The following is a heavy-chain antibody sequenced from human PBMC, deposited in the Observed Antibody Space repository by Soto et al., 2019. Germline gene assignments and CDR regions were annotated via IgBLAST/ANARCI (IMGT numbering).Heavy chain of an antibody. Sequence: PGESLKISCKGSGYSFTSYWISWVRQMPGKGLEWMGRIDPSDSYTNYSPSFQGHVTISADKSISTAYLQWSSLKASDTAMYYCARHGDYDYYYYGMAVWGQGTTVTVS. V-gene: IGHV5-10-1*01. J-gene: IGHJ6*02. D-gene: IGHD4-17*01. CDR2: IDPSDSYT. CDR3: ARHGDYDYYYYGMAV. CDR1: GYSFTSYW.